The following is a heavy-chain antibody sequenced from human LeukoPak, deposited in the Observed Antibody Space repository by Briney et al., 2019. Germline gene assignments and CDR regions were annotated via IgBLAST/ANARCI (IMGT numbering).Heavy chain of an antibody. CDR1: GGSISSSSYY. V-gene: IGHV4-39*07. J-gene: IGHJ3*02. CDR3: ARGVWGPDAFDI. D-gene: IGHD3-10*01. Sequence: SGTLSLTCAVSGGSISSSSYYWGWIRQPPGKGLEWIGSIYYSGSTYYNPSLKSRVTISVDTSKNQFSLKLSSVTAADTAVYYCARGVWGPDAFDIWGQGTMVTVSS. CDR2: IYYSGST.